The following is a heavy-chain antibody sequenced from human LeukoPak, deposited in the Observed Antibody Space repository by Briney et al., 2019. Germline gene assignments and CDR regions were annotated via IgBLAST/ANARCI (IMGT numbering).Heavy chain of an antibody. CDR2: IIPIFGTA. V-gene: IGHV1-69*13. CDR3: AKIPNLKWSDSSGNDY. J-gene: IGHJ4*02. CDR1: GYSFNSQG. Sequence: ASVKISCKASGYSFNSQGMNWVRQAPGQGLEWMGGIIPIFGTANYAQKFQGRVTITADESTSTAYMELSSLRAEDTAVYYCAKIPNLKWSDSSGNDYWGQGTLVTVSS. D-gene: IGHD3-22*01.